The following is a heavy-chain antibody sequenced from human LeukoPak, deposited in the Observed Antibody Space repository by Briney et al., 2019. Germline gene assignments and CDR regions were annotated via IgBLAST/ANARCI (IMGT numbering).Heavy chain of an antibody. Sequence: GGSLILSCAASGFTFSSYAMSWVRQAPGKGLEWVSAISGSGGSTYYADSVKGRFTISRDNSKNTLYLQMNSLRAEDTAVYYCAKGGVGATKFDYWGQGTLVTVSS. CDR3: AKGGVGATKFDY. CDR1: GFTFSSYA. D-gene: IGHD1-26*01. CDR2: ISGSGGST. V-gene: IGHV3-23*01. J-gene: IGHJ4*02.